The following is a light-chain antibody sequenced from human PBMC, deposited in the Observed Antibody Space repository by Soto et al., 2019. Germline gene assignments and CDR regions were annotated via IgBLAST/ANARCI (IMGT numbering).Light chain of an antibody. J-gene: IGKJ1*01. CDR1: QSISSY. Sequence: DIQMTQSPSSLSASVGDRVTITCRASQSISSYLNWYQQKPGKAPKLLIYAASSLQSGVPSRFSGSGSGTEFTLTISSLQPDDFATYYCQKYNSAPRTFGQGTKVDIK. CDR2: AAS. V-gene: IGKV1-39*01. CDR3: QKYNSAPRT.